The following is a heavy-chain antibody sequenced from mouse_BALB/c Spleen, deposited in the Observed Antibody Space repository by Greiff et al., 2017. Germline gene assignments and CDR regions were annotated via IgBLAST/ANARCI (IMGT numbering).Heavy chain of an antibody. D-gene: IGHD2-3*01. J-gene: IGHJ4*01. CDR2: IYPGSGST. CDR3: TRRDGYYAMDY. V-gene: IGHV1S22*01. Sequence: LQQPGSELVRPGASVKLSCKASGYTFTSYWMHWVQQRPGQGLEWIGNIYPGSGSTNYDEKFKSKATLTVDTSSSTAYMQLSSLTSEDSAVYYCTRRDGYYAMDYWGQGTSVTVSS. CDR1: GYTFTSYW.